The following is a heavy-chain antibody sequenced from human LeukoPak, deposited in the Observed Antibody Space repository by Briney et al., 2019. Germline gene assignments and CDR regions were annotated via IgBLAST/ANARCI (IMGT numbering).Heavy chain of an antibody. D-gene: IGHD3-22*01. CDR3: ARVVYDSSGYYYYYYYMDV. V-gene: IGHV1-18*01. Sequence: ASVKVSCKASGYTFTSYGISWVRQATGQGLEWMGWISAYNGNTNYAQKLQGRVTMTTDTSTSTAYMELRSLRSDDTAVYYCARVVYDSSGYYYYYYYMDVWGKGTTVTVSS. J-gene: IGHJ6*03. CDR2: ISAYNGNT. CDR1: GYTFTSYG.